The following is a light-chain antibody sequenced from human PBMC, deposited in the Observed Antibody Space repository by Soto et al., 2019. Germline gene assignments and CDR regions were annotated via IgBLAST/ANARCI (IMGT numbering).Light chain of an antibody. CDR3: QQLPALPPIT. V-gene: IGKV3-11*01. J-gene: IGKJ5*01. CDR1: LNVNSY. Sequence: SPAALSLNAGERATLSCRASLNVNSYLAWYQQKPGQAPRLLIYDASNRAAGIPARFSGSGSGTDFTLTISSLEPEDFAIYYCQQLPALPPITCAQETRLEIK. CDR2: DAS.